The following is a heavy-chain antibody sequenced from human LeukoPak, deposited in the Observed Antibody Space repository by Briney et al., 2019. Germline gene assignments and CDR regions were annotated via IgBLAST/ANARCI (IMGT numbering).Heavy chain of an antibody. J-gene: IGHJ6*02. CDR2: ISSSSSYI. D-gene: IGHD4-11*01. V-gene: IGHV3-21*01. CDR1: GFTFSSYS. CDR3: ARAGTTVTEGPRYYYYGMGV. Sequence: GGSLRLSCAASGFTFSSYSMNWVRQAPGKGLEWISSISSSSSYIYYADSVKGRFTISRDNAKNSLYLQMNSLRAEDTAVYYCARAGTTVTEGPRYYYYGMGVWGQGTTVTVSS.